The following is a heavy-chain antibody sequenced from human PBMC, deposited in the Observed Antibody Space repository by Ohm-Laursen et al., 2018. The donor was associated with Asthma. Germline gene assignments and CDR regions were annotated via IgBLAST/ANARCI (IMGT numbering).Heavy chain of an antibody. CDR1: GFTFSEYY. Sequence: SLRLSCTASGFTFSEYYMSWIRQAPGKGLEWVSYISSSSSYTYYADSVTGGFTLSRDNSKNTLYLQMNSLRAEDTAVYYCARGVRWCGELLSNLDYWGQGTLVTVSS. D-gene: IGHD3-10*01. V-gene: IGHV3-11*06. CDR3: ARGVRWCGELLSNLDY. CDR2: ISSSSSYT. J-gene: IGHJ4*02.